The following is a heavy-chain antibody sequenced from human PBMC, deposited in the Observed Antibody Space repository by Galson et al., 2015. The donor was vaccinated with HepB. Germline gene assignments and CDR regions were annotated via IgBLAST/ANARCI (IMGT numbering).Heavy chain of an antibody. V-gene: IGHV5-51*01. CDR2: IYPGDSDT. D-gene: IGHD3-22*01. CDR1: GYNFNTYW. CDR3: ARRGYYDSSGYHWYFDL. J-gene: IGHJ2*01. Sequence: QSGAEVKKPGESLKISCKGSGYNFNTYWIAWVRQMPGKGLEWMGIIYPGDSDTKYSPSFQGQVTISADKSISTAYLQWSSLKASDTAMYFCARRGYYDSSGYHWYFDLWGRGTLVTVSS.